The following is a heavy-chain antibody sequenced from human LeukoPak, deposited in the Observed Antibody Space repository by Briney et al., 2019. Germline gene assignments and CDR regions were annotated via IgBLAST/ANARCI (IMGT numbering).Heavy chain of an antibody. CDR1: GGSISSSSYY. D-gene: IGHD3-10*01. V-gene: IGHV4-39*07. CDR3: ARSYYGSGRYGPQFDY. J-gene: IGHJ4*02. Sequence: SETLSLTCTVSGGSISSSSYYWGWIRQPPGKGLEWIESIYYSGSTYYNPSLKSRVTISVDTSKNQFSLKLSSVTAADTAVYYCARSYYGSGRYGPQFDYWGQGTLVTVSS. CDR2: IYYSGST.